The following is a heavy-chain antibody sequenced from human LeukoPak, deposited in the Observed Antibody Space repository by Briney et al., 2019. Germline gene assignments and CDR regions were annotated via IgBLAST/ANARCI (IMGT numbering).Heavy chain of an antibody. J-gene: IGHJ3*02. CDR2: ISSSSSTI. CDR1: GFTFSSYS. CDR3: ARDVTMVRGIFDI. D-gene: IGHD3-10*01. V-gene: IGHV3-48*01. Sequence: PGGSLRLSCAASGFTFSSYSMNWVRQAPGEGLEWVSYISSSSSTIYYADSVKGRFTISRDNAKNSLYLQMNSLTSEDTAVYYCARDVTMVRGIFDIWGQGTMVTVSS.